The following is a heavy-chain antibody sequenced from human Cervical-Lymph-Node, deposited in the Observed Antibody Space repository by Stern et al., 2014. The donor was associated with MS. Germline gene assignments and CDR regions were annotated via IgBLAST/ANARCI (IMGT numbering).Heavy chain of an antibody. J-gene: IGHJ6*02. CDR1: GFAFRNYW. Sequence: VPLVQSGGGLVQPGGSLRLSCVASGFAFRNYWKHWVRQVPGKGLVWVSRINSDGSITSYADSVKGRFTISRDNAKNTLYLQMNSLRAEETAVYYCAREGRTYYVMDVWGQGTTATVSS. V-gene: IGHV3-74*01. CDR3: AREGRTYYVMDV. CDR2: INSDGSIT. D-gene: IGHD3/OR15-3a*01.